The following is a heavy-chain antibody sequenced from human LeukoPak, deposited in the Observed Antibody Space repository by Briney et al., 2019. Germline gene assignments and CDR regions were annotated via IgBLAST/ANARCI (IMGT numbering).Heavy chain of an antibody. CDR1: GGSISSGGYS. Sequence: SQTLSLTCAVSGGSISSGGYSWSWIRQPPGKGLEWIGYIYHSGSTYYNPSLKSRVTISVDRSKNQFSLKLSSVTAADTALYYCAKVNRAAAGPFDYWGQGTLVTVSS. CDR3: AKVNRAAAGPFDY. J-gene: IGHJ4*02. CDR2: IYHSGST. V-gene: IGHV4-30-2*01. D-gene: IGHD6-13*01.